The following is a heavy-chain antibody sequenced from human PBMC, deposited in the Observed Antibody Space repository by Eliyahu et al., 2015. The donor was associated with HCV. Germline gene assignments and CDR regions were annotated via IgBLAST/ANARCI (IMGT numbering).Heavy chain of an antibody. D-gene: IGHD3-10*01. CDR2: IKSPLDGGTT. V-gene: IGHV3-15*05. CDR3: TGFRAGYWFVP. Sequence: GRQAPGKGLEWLGRIKSPLDGGTTDYAAAVEGRFTISRDDSKNTVFLQMKSLRTEDTAVYYCTGFRAGYWFVPWGQGTLVIVSS. J-gene: IGHJ5*02.